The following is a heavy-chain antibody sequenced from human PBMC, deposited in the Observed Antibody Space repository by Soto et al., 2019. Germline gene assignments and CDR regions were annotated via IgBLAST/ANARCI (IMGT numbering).Heavy chain of an antibody. J-gene: IGHJ4*02. CDR2: INPSGGST. Sequence: ASVKVSCKASGYTFTSYYMHWVRQAPGQGLEWMGIINPSGGSTSYAQKFQGRVTMTRDTSTSTVYMELSSLKSEDTAVYYCARDQGELHFDYWGQGTLVTVSS. CDR1: GYTFTSYY. CDR3: ARDQGELHFDY. V-gene: IGHV1-46*01. D-gene: IGHD1-26*01.